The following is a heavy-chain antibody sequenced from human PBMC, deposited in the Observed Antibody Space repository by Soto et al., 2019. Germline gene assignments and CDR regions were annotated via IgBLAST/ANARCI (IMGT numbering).Heavy chain of an antibody. D-gene: IGHD6-13*01. CDR3: AIEYSRSWPDVFDI. CDR1: VCTFNKYG. Sequence: AAVKVSCKGCVCTFNKYGLNWVRQSPGQGREWMGRISAFNDYTTLPQKFQGRITITPEESTSTAYMELSSMRSEDTAVYYCAIEYSRSWPDVFDIWGQGTMVPVSS. CDR2: ISAFNDYT. J-gene: IGHJ3*02. V-gene: IGHV1-18*01.